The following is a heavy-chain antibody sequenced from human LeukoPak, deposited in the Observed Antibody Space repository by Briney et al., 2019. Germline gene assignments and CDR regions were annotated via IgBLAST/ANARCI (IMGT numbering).Heavy chain of an antibody. CDR1: GGSISSGSYY. D-gene: IGHD3-3*01. J-gene: IGHJ5*02. Sequence: SETLSLTCTVSGGSISSGSYYWSWIRQPAGKGLEWIGRIYTSGSTNYNPSLKSRVTISVDTSKNQFSLKLSSVTAADTAVYYCARFPGVFGVASGFDPWGQGTLVTVSS. V-gene: IGHV4-61*02. CDR3: ARFPGVFGVASGFDP. CDR2: IYTSGST.